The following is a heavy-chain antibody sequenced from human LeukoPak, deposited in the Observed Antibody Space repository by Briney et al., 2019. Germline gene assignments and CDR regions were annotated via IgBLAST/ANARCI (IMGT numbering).Heavy chain of an antibody. CDR1: GFTFSSYS. Sequence: GVSLRLSCAASGFTFSSYSMNWVRQAPGKGLEWVSSISSSSSYIYYADSVKGRFTISRDNAKNSLYLQMNSLRAEDTAVYYCARVREWFPDAFDIWGQGTMVTVSS. V-gene: IGHV3-21*01. CDR3: ARVREWFPDAFDI. D-gene: IGHD3-3*01. J-gene: IGHJ3*02. CDR2: ISSSSSYI.